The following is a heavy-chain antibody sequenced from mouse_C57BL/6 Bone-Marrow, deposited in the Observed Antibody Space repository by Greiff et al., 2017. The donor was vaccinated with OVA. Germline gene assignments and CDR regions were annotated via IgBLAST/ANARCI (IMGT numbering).Heavy chain of an antibody. CDR3: ARHQPLYGNYERYYAMDY. CDR1: GFSLTSYG. Sequence: QVQLQQSGPGLVAPSQSLSITCTVSGFSLTSYGVHWVRQPPGKGLEWLVVIWSDGSTTYNSALKSRLSISKDNSKSQVFLKMNSLQTDDTAMYYCARHQPLYGNYERYYAMDYWGQGTSVTVSS. V-gene: IGHV2-6-1*01. CDR2: IWSDGST. J-gene: IGHJ4*01. D-gene: IGHD2-1*01.